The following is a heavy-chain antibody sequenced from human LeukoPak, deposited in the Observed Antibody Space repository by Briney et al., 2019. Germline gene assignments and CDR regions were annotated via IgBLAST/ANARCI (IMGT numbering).Heavy chain of an antibody. CDR3: ARGSMIVVVRKPFDI. D-gene: IGHD3-22*01. Sequence: PSETLSLTCAVYGGSFSGYYWSWIRQPPGKGLEWIGEINHSGSTNYNPSLKSRVTISVDTSKNQFSLKLSSVTAADTAVYYCARGSMIVVVRKPFDIWGQGTMVTVSS. CDR1: GGSFSGYY. CDR2: INHSGST. V-gene: IGHV4-34*01. J-gene: IGHJ3*02.